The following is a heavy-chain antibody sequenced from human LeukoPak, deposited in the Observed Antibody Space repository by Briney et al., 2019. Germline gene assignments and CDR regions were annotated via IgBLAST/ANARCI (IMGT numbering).Heavy chain of an antibody. CDR1: GFTFNTYG. CDR2: IWYDGSDK. J-gene: IGHJ6*02. CDR3: ARVGCTGGSCLAYNYYAMDV. V-gene: IGHV3-33*01. Sequence: GRSLRLSCAAFGFTFNTYGMNWVHQAPGKGLEWVAIIWYDGSDKYYADSVKGRFTLSRDNSKNTLYLQMNSLRAEDTAVYYCARVGCTGGSCLAYNYYAMDVWGQGTTVTVSS. D-gene: IGHD2-15*01.